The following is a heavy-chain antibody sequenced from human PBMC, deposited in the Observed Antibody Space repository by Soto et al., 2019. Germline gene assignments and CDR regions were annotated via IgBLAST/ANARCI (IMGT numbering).Heavy chain of an antibody. Sequence: ASVKVSCKASGFTFTSSAVQWVRQARGQRLEWIGWIVVGSGNTNYAQKFQERVTITRDMSTSTAYMELSSLRSEDTAVYYCAADSSELPFYYGMDVWGQGTTVTVSS. D-gene: IGHD1-7*01. CDR1: GFTFTSSA. J-gene: IGHJ6*02. CDR2: IVVGSGNT. CDR3: AADSSELPFYYGMDV. V-gene: IGHV1-58*01.